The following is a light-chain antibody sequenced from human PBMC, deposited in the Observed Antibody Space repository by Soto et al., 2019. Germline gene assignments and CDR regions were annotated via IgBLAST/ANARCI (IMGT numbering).Light chain of an antibody. CDR2: GAS. CDR1: QTVLNNY. CDR3: QQYGSYSSR. V-gene: IGKV3-20*01. J-gene: IGKJ1*01. Sequence: IVVPQCPGTLTLKPGERATLSCRASQTVLNNYLTWYQQKPGQAPRRRIFGASIWASGVPDRFSGSGSGTDFTLTISSLEPEDFAVYYCQQYGSYSSRFGHGTKV.